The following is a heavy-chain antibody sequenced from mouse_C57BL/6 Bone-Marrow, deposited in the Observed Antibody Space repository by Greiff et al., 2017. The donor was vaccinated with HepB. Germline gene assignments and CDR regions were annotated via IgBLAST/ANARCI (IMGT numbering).Heavy chain of an antibody. Sequence: EVQLQQSGPELVKPGASVKISCKASGYSFTGYYMNWVKQSPEKSLEWIGEINPSTGGTTYNQKFKAKATLTVDKSSSTAYMQLKSLTSEDSAVYYCAKSLYYYGSSYVEFAYWGQGTLVTVSA. CDR2: INPSTGGT. CDR3: AKSLYYYGSSYVEFAY. CDR1: GYSFTGYY. D-gene: IGHD1-1*01. V-gene: IGHV1-42*01. J-gene: IGHJ3*01.